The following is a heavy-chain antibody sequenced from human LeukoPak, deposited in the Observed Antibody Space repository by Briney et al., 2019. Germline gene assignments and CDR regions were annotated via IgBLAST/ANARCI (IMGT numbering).Heavy chain of an antibody. CDR3: AKDSYSSGWSHYYYYMDV. CDR1: GFTFSSYA. Sequence: GGSLRLSCAASGFTFSSYAMRWVRQAPGKGLEWVSAISGSGGSTYYADSVKGRFTISRDNSKNTLYLQMNSLRAEDTAVYYCAKDSYSSGWSHYYYYMDVWGKGTTVTVSS. D-gene: IGHD6-19*01. CDR2: ISGSGGST. V-gene: IGHV3-23*01. J-gene: IGHJ6*03.